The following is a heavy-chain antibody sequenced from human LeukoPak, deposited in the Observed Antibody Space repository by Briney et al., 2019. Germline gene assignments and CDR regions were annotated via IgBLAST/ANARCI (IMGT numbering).Heavy chain of an antibody. CDR1: GGSISSGDYY. Sequence: SQTLSLTCTVSGGSISSGDYYWSWIRQPPGKGLEWIGNIYYSGSTYYNPSLKSRVTISVDTSKNQFSLKLSSVTAAETAVYYCARGWRGYSYGYFDYWGQGTLVTVSS. D-gene: IGHD5-18*01. CDR2: IYYSGST. V-gene: IGHV4-30-4*08. CDR3: ARGWRGYSYGYFDY. J-gene: IGHJ4*02.